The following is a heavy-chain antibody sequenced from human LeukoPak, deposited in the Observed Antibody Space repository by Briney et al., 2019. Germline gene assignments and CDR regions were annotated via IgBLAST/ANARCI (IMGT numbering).Heavy chain of an antibody. J-gene: IGHJ4*02. Sequence: SETLSLTCAVSGFSISSGYYWGWIRQPPGEGLEWIGTIYHSGSTYYNPSLRSRVTISIDTSKNQFSLKLSSVTAADTAVYYCVRDVLYSSVRGVTFVYWGQGTLVTVSS. D-gene: IGHD3-10*01. CDR1: GFSISSGYY. CDR2: IYHSGST. CDR3: VRDVLYSSVRGVTFVY. V-gene: IGHV4-38-2*02.